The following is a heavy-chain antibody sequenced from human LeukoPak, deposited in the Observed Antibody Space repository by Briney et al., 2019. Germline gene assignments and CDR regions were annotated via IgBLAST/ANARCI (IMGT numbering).Heavy chain of an antibody. CDR2: IIPIFGTA. D-gene: IGHD3-10*01. CDR3: ARTMVRGVFLTQGSYYMDV. V-gene: IGHV1-69*13. CDR1: GGTFSSYA. Sequence: GASVKVSCKASGGTFSSYAISWVRQAPGQGLEWMGGIIPIFGTANYAQKFQGRVTITADESTSTAYMELSSLRSEDTAVYYCARTMVRGVFLTQGSYYMDVWGKGTTVTISS. J-gene: IGHJ6*03.